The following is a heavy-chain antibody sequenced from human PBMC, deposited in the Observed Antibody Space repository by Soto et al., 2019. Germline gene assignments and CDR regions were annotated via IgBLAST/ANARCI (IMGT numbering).Heavy chain of an antibody. J-gene: IGHJ4*02. Sequence: SETLSLTCTVSGGSISSYYWGWIRQPPGKGLGWIGYIYYSGSTNYNPSLKSRVTISVDTSKNQFSLKLSSVTAADTAVYYCGRASPYTIFGVGPSTYYFDYWGQGTLVTVSS. CDR3: GRASPYTIFGVGPSTYYFDY. CDR1: GGSISSYY. V-gene: IGHV4-59*01. CDR2: IYYSGST. D-gene: IGHD3-3*01.